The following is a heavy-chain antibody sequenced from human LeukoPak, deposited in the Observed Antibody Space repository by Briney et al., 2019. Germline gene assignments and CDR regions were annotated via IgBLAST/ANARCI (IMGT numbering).Heavy chain of an antibody. Sequence: GGSLRLSCAASGFTLSNYWMHWVRQAPGKGLVWVSRGEGDGSTSTYADSVKGRFTISRDNAKNTLYLQMNSLRAEDTAVYYCTNTDHFAYWGQGTLVTVSS. CDR3: TNTDHFAY. J-gene: IGHJ4*02. CDR2: GEGDGSTS. CDR1: GFTLSNYW. V-gene: IGHV3-74*03.